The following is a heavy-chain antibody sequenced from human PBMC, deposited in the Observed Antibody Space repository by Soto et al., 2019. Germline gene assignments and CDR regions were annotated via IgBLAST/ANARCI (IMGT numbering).Heavy chain of an antibody. Sequence: PGGSLRLSCAASGFTVSSNYMSWVRQAPGKGLEWVSVIYSGGSTYYADSVKGRFTISRHNSKNTLYLQMNSLRAEDTAVYYCARSINIVATIGAFDIWGQGTMVTVSS. J-gene: IGHJ3*02. CDR2: IYSGGST. CDR3: ARSINIVATIGAFDI. CDR1: GFTVSSNY. D-gene: IGHD5-12*01. V-gene: IGHV3-53*04.